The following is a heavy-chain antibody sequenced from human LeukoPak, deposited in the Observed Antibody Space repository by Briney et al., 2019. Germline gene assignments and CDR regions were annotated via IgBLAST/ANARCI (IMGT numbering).Heavy chain of an antibody. D-gene: IGHD2-15*01. CDR2: ISGSGGST. V-gene: IGHV3-23*01. J-gene: IGHJ6*02. CDR1: GFTFSSYS. CDR3: AKLRSGGSFYYYYGMDV. Sequence: PGGSLRLSCAASGFTFSSYSMNWVRQAPGKGLEWVSAISGSGGSTYYADSVKGRFTISRDNSKNTLYLQMNSLRAEDTAVYYCAKLRSGGSFYYYYGMDVWGQGTTVTVSS.